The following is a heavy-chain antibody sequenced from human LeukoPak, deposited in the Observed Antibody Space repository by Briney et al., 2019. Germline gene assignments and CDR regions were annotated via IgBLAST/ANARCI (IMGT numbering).Heavy chain of an antibody. Sequence: QSGGSLRLSCTASGFTFSNYWMTWVRQAPGKGLEWVASIKQDGSEKQYVGSVRGRFTISRDNAKNVLDLQMDSLTAEDTALYYCAKDIHYVQSDYWGQGTLVTVSS. CDR2: IKQDGSEK. CDR1: GFTFSNYW. J-gene: IGHJ4*02. V-gene: IGHV3-7*01. CDR3: AKDIHYVQSDY. D-gene: IGHD3-16*01.